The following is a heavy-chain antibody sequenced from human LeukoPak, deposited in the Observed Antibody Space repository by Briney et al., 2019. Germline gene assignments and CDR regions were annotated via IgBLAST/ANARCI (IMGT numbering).Heavy chain of an antibody. V-gene: IGHV3-30*18. CDR1: GFTFSSYG. D-gene: IGHD3-22*01. CDR3: AKLSQYYYDSSGYNDY. CDR2: ISYDGSNK. Sequence: PGGSLRLSCVASGFTFSSYGMHWVRQAPGKGLEWVAVISYDGSNKYYADSVKGRFTISRDNSKNTLYLQMNSLRAEDTAVYYCAKLSQYYYDSSGYNDYWGQGTLVTVSS. J-gene: IGHJ4*02.